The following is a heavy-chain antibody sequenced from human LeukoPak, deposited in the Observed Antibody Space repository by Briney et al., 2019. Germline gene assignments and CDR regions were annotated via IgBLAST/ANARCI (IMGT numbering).Heavy chain of an antibody. CDR2: ISAYNGNT. J-gene: IGHJ6*03. V-gene: IGHV1-18*01. D-gene: IGHD1-1*01. CDR3: ARGPVQVYYYYYVDV. Sequence: ASVKVSCKASGYTFTSYGISWVRQAPGQGLEWMGWISAYNGNTNYAQKLQGRVTMTTDTSTSTAYMELRSLRSDDTAVYYCARGPVQVYYYYYVDVWGKGTTVTISS. CDR1: GYTFTSYG.